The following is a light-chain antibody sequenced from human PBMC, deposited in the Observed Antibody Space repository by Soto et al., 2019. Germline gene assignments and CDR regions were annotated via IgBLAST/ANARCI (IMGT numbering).Light chain of an antibody. Sequence: QSVLTQPASVSGSPGQSIAISCTGTSSDVGGYNYVSWYQQHPGKAPKLMIYDVSNRPSGVSNRLSGSKSGNTASLTISGLQAEDEADYYCCSYTTRSTYVFGTGTKLTVL. CDR1: SSDVGGYNY. CDR3: CSYTTRSTYV. CDR2: DVS. V-gene: IGLV2-14*03. J-gene: IGLJ1*01.